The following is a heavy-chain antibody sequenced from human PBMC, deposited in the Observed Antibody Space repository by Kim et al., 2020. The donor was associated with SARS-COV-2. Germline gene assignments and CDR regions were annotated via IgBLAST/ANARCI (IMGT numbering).Heavy chain of an antibody. Sequence: GGSLRLSCAASGFTFSSYAMSWVRQAPGKGLEWVSAISGSGGSTYYADSVKGRFTISRDNSKNTLYLQMNSLRAEDTAVYYCAKDPRARYYYDSSGETPPGDFDYWGQGTLVTVSS. J-gene: IGHJ4*02. CDR1: GFTFSSYA. V-gene: IGHV3-23*01. CDR2: ISGSGGST. D-gene: IGHD3-22*01. CDR3: AKDPRARYYYDSSGETPPGDFDY.